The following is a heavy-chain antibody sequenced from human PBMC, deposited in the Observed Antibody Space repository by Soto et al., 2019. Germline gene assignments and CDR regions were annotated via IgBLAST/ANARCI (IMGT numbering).Heavy chain of an antibody. CDR2: IYYSGST. J-gene: IGHJ3*02. V-gene: IGHV4-59*01. D-gene: IGHD7-27*01. CDR3: AREIGRGDRVAFDI. CDR1: GGSISSYY. Sequence: SETLSLTCTVSGGSISSYYWSWIRQPPGKGLEWIGYIYYSGSTNYNPSLKSRVTISVDTSKNQFSLKLSSVTAADTAVYYCAREIGRGDRVAFDIWGQGTMVTVSS.